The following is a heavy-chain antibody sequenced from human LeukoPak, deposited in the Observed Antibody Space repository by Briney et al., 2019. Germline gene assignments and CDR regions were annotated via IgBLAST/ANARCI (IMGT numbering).Heavy chain of an antibody. CDR2: INPSGGST. J-gene: IGHJ4*02. CDR1: GYIFTNYY. Sequence: GASVKVSCKASGYIFTNYYMHWVRQAPGQGLEWMGIINPSGGSTIYSQRFQGRVTMTTDMSTSTVYMQLTSLRSEDTAVYYCARGGHGTSVAAAGTGDYWGQGTLVTVSS. CDR3: ARGGHGTSVAAAGTGDY. V-gene: IGHV1-46*01. D-gene: IGHD6-13*01.